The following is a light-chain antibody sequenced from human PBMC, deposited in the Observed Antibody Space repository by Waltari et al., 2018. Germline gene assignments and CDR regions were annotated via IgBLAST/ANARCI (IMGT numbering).Light chain of an antibody. CDR2: DVS. J-gene: IGLJ2*01. CDR1: SSDIGGYDY. CDR3: SSYTSISTSVI. V-gene: IGLV2-14*03. Sequence: ALTQPDSVSGSPGQSITISCTGPSSDIGGYDYVHWYQQHPGKAPKLRIYDVSKRPSGVSNRFSASKSGDTASLTISGLQTEDEADYYCSSYTSISTSVIFGGGTKVTVL.